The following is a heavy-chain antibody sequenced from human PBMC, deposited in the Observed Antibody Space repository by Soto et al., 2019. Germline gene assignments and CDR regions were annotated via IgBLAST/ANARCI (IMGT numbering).Heavy chain of an antibody. D-gene: IGHD2-2*01. CDR1: GGSISSSNW. V-gene: IGHV4-4*02. J-gene: IGHJ4*02. CDR2: IYHSGST. CDR3: ARRYCSSTSCQELDY. Sequence: QVQLQESGPGLVKPSGTLSLTCAVSGGSISSSNWWSWLRQPPGKGLEWIGEIYHSGSTNYNPSHESRVTISVDNSKNQFSLKLSSVTAADTAVYYCARRYCSSTSCQELDYWGQGTLVTVSS.